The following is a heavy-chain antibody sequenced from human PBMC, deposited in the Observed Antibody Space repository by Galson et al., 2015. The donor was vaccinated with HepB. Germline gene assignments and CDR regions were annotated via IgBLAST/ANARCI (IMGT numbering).Heavy chain of an antibody. Sequence: SVKVSCKVSGYTFYSFSITWVRQAPGQGLEWMGGISSYNRKTNYAQKFQGRVTMTTDTSTSTAYMELRRLRSDDTAIYYCARGALVVGVAATQNNWFDPWGQGTLVTVSP. CDR2: ISSYNRKT. D-gene: IGHD2-15*01. CDR3: ARGALVVGVAATQNNWFDP. V-gene: IGHV1-18*01. CDR1: GYTFYSFS. J-gene: IGHJ5*02.